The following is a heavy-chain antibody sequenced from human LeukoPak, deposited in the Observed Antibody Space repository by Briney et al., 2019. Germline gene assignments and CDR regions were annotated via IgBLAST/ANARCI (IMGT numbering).Heavy chain of an antibody. Sequence: GASVKVSCKVSGYTLTELSMHWVRQAPGKGLEWMGGFDPEDGETIYAQKFQGRVTMTEDTSTDTAYMELSSLRSEDTAVYYCATPYYCSSTSCLSRSYYYYGTDVWGQGTTVTVSS. CDR2: FDPEDGET. D-gene: IGHD2-2*01. V-gene: IGHV1-24*01. CDR3: ATPYYCSSTSCLSRSYYYYGTDV. CDR1: GYTLTELS. J-gene: IGHJ6*02.